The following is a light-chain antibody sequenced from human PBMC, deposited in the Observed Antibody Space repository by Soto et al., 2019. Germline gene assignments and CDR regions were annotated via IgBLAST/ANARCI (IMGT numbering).Light chain of an antibody. CDR1: SSEVESYNL. CDR3: CSYAGSYTFYV. V-gene: IGLV2-11*01. CDR2: DVS. Sequence: QSVLTQPAPLSGSPGQSITISFTGNSSEVESYNLFFLYQKHPGKAPKVMIYDVSKRPSGVPDRFSGSKSGNTASLTLSGLQAEDEADYYCCSYAGSYTFYVFGTGTKVTVL. J-gene: IGLJ1*01.